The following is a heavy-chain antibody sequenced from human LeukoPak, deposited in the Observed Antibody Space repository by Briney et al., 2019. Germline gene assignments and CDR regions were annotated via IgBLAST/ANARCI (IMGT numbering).Heavy chain of an antibody. V-gene: IGHV3-15*01. CDR3: TRQQLVFDC. CDR2: IKSKTDGGTT. Sequence: GGSLRLSCAASGFTFSNAWMSWVRQAPGKGLEWVVRIKSKTDGGTTDYAAPVKGRFTISRDDSKTTLYLQMNSLKTEDTAVYYCTRQQLVFDCWGQGTLVTLSS. D-gene: IGHD6-13*01. CDR1: GFTFSNAW. J-gene: IGHJ4*02.